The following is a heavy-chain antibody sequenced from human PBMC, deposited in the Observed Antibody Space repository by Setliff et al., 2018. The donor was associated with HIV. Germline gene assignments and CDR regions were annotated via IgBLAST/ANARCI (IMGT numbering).Heavy chain of an antibody. D-gene: IGHD3-10*01. Sequence: ASVKVSCKISGYTLGELSMHWVRQAPGKGLEWMVGFNPEEGKTIYAQKFQGRVTMTEDTSTDTAFMDLNNLRSEDTAVYYCAASISSRHYYGSALWGRGTLVTVSS. CDR1: GYTLGELS. J-gene: IGHJ2*01. CDR3: AASISSRHYYGSAL. V-gene: IGHV1-24*01. CDR2: FNPEEGKT.